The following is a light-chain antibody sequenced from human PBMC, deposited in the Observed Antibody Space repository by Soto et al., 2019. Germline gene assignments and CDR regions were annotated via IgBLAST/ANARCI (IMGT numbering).Light chain of an antibody. CDR3: QQRSNWRFT. J-gene: IGKJ3*01. V-gene: IGKV3-11*01. CDR2: DAS. CDR1: QSVSSY. Sequence: EIVLTQSPATLSLSPGERATLSCRASQSVSSYLAWYQQKPGQAPRLLIYDASNRATGIPARFSRSWSGTDFPLTISSLAPEDFAVYYCQQRSNWRFTFGPGTKVDIK.